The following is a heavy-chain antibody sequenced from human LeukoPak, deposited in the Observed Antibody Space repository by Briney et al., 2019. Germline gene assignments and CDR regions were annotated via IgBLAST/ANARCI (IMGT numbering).Heavy chain of an antibody. D-gene: IGHD3-10*01. CDR2: ITSSGDTT. J-gene: IGHJ5*01. CDR3: AKDRPNYFGSNGHYYRRDGDS. V-gene: IGHV3-23*01. Sequence: LGGSLRLSCTASGFTFSIYAMSWVRQAPGRGLELVSAITSSGDTTFYADSVRGRFTISRDNSKNTLYLQMSSLRAEDTAVFYCAKDRPNYFGSNGHYYRRDGDSWGQGTLVTVSS. CDR1: GFTFSIYA.